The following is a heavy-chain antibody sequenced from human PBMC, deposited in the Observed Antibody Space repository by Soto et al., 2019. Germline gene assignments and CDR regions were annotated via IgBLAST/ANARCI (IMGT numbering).Heavy chain of an antibody. CDR1: GGSFGGDY. Sequence: PSETLSLTCAVYGGSFGGDYWSWIGQPPGKGLEWIGEINHSGITNYNPSLKSRVTISVDTSKNQFSLKLSSVTAADTAVYYCARGPLAYCGGDCYSGAFDIWGQGTMVTVSS. CDR3: ARGPLAYCGGDCYSGAFDI. D-gene: IGHD2-21*02. J-gene: IGHJ3*02. V-gene: IGHV4-34*01. CDR2: INHSGIT.